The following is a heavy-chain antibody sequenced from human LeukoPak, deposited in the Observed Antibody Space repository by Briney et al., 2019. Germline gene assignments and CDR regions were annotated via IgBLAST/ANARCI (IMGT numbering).Heavy chain of an antibody. CDR2: IIPIFGTA. CDR3: ARDGLRLGELSLTEMWY. D-gene: IGHD3-16*02. J-gene: IGHJ4*02. Sequence: GASVKVSCKASGGTFSSYAISWVRQAPGQGLEWMGGIIPIFGTANYAQKFQGRVTITADESTSTAYMELSSLRSEDTAVYYCARDGLRLGELSLTEMWYWGQGTLVTVSS. V-gene: IGHV1-69*13. CDR1: GGTFSSYA.